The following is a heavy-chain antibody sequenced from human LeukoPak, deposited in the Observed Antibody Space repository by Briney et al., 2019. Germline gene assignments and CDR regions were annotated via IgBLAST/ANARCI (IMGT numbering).Heavy chain of an antibody. CDR1: GYTFTSYT. J-gene: IGHJ4*02. CDR2: INTNTGNP. Sequence: ASVKVSCKASGYTFTSYTMYWMRHAPGQGLEWMGWINTNTGNPTYAQGFTGRFVFSLDTSVSTAYLQISSLKAEDTAIYYCARAHPGYSYGPPFIDYWGQGTLVTVSS. D-gene: IGHD5-18*01. CDR3: ARAHPGYSYGPPFIDY. V-gene: IGHV7-4-1*02.